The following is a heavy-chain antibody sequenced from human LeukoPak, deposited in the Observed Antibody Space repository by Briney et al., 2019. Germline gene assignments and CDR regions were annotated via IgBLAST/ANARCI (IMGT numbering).Heavy chain of an antibody. Sequence: SETLSLTCTVSGGSISSSSYYWGWIRQPPGKGLEWIGSIYYSGSTYYNPSLKSRVTISVDTSKNQFSLKLSSVTAADTAVYYCAKGIPLTGAFWSGYDYWGQGTLVTVSS. CDR2: IYYSGST. CDR1: GGSISSSSYY. V-gene: IGHV4-39*01. J-gene: IGHJ4*02. D-gene: IGHD3-3*01. CDR3: AKGIPLTGAFWSGYDY.